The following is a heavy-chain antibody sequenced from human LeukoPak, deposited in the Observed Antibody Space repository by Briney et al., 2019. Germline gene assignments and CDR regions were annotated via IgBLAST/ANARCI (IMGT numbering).Heavy chain of an antibody. J-gene: IGHJ6*02. CDR1: GGSISSSSYY. CDR2: INHSGST. V-gene: IGHV4-39*07. D-gene: IGHD3-3*01. Sequence: SETLSLTCTVSGGSISSSSYYWGWIRQPPGKGLEWIGEINHSGSTNYNPSLKSRVTISVDTSKNQFSLKLSSVTAADTAVYYCARGPTIFGVVIRPSGMDVWGQGTTVTVSS. CDR3: ARGPTIFGVVIRPSGMDV.